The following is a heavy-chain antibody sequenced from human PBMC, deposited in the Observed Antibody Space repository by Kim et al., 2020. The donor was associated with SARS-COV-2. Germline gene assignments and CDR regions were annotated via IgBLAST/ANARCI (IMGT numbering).Heavy chain of an antibody. CDR2: ICSDSSGT. Sequence: GGSLRLSCVASAFTFKTYAMSWVRQAPGKGLEWVSSICSDSSGTFYADSVKGRFTISRDNSKSSLYLQMNSLTADDTALYYCARAGLDGHVDVCYFDYWG. V-gene: IGHV3-23*03. D-gene: IGHD2-8*01. CDR1: AFTFKTYA. CDR3: ARAGLDGHVDVCYFDY. J-gene: IGHJ4*03.